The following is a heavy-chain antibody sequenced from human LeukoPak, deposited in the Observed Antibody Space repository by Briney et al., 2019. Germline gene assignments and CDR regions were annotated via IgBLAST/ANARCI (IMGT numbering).Heavy chain of an antibody. V-gene: IGHV4-4*08. J-gene: IGHJ5*02. D-gene: IGHD3-10*01. CDR2: IYNSGST. CDR3: ARDTYYYGSGSFAPFDP. CDR1: GGSISSYY. Sequence: PSETLSLTCTVSGGSISSYYWSWIRQPPRKGLAWIGDIYNSGSTNYIPSLTSRVTISVDTSKNQFSLKLTSVTAADTAVYYCARDTYYYGSGSFAPFDPWGQGTLVTVSS.